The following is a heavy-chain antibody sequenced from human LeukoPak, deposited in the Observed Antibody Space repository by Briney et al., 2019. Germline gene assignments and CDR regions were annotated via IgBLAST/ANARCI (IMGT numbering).Heavy chain of an antibody. V-gene: IGHV1-2*02. CDR3: ARVRSGTWGVDY. J-gene: IGHJ4*02. Sequence: GASVKVSCKASGYTFTGYYMHWVRQAPGQGLEWMGWINPNSGGTNYAQKFQGRVTMTRDMSISTAYMELSRLRSDDTAVYYCARVRSGTWGVDYWGQGTLVTVSS. D-gene: IGHD6-13*01. CDR1: GYTFTGYY. CDR2: INPNSGGT.